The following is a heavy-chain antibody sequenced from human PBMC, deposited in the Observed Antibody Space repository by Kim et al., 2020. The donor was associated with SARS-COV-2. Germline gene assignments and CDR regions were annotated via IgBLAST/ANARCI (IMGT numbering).Heavy chain of an antibody. Sequence: NPSLKSRVTISVDTSKNQFSLKLSSVTAADTAVYYCARSGIVGLEYYFDYWGQGTLVTVSS. CDR3: ARSGIVGLEYYFDY. J-gene: IGHJ4*02. D-gene: IGHD1-26*01. V-gene: IGHV4-31*02.